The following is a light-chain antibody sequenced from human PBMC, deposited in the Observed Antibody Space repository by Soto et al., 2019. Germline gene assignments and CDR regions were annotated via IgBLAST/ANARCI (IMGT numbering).Light chain of an antibody. CDR3: QQYGSSPGT. CDR2: GAS. V-gene: IGKV3-20*01. J-gene: IGKJ1*01. CDR1: QRVSSY. Sequence: IVLTQSPATLSLSPGERATLSCRDSQRVSSYLAWYQQKPGQAPRLLIYGASSRATGIPDRSSGSGSGTDFTLTISRLEPEDFAVYYCQQYGSSPGTFGQGSKVDIK.